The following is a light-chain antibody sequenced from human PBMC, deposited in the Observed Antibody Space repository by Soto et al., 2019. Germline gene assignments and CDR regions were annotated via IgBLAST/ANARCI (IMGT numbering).Light chain of an antibody. V-gene: IGKV3-15*01. CDR2: GAS. CDR3: QQYFEWPPMT. CDR1: ETVATN. J-gene: IGKJ1*01. Sequence: VMRQSPATLSVSPGERATLSCWASETVATNLAWYQQTPGQAPRLLISGASPSAAGISDRFRGSGSETEFTLTISSLRSEDSAIYYCQQYFEWPPMTIGQGTKVDSK.